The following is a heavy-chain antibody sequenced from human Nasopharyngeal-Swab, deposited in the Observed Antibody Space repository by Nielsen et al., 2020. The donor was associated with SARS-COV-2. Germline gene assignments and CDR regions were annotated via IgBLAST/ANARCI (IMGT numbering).Heavy chain of an antibody. J-gene: IGHJ4*02. V-gene: IGHV3-21*01. CDR1: GFSFSPYI. CDR3: ARDRYFYDSGSYNPDY. CDR2: IGNSNEYI. Sequence: GGSLRLSCAASGFSFSPYIMNWVRRAPGKGLEWVSSIGNSNEYIFYADSVKGRFTISRDNAKDILYLQMDGLRVEDTAMYYCARDRYFYDSGSYNPDYWGQGTLVTVSS. D-gene: IGHD3-22*01.